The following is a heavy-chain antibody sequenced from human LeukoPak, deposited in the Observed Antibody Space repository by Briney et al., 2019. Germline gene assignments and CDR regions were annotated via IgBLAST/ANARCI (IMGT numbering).Heavy chain of an antibody. CDR2: IKQGGSEK. CDR3: ARARRITIFGVVIGHFDY. J-gene: IGHJ4*02. Sequence: GGSLRLSCAAAGFNFSSYWMSWVRQDPGEGLEGVANIKQGGSEKYYVDTENGRFTNARDNAKNSLYLQMNSLRAEDTAVYYCARARRITIFGVVIGHFDYWGQGTLVTVSS. V-gene: IGHV3-7*04. CDR1: GFNFSSYW. D-gene: IGHD3-3*01.